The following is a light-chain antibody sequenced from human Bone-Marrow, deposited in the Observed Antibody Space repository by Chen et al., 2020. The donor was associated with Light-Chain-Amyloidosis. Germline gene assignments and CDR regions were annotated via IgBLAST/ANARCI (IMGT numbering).Light chain of an antibody. CDR3: QSADTADTLYVV. J-gene: IGLJ2*01. Sequence: SYELTQPPSVSASPGQPARISSSGDGLPKQYAYWYQQKPGQAPVLVLYNDSERPPRIPERFSGSDSGTTGALTVRGVQAEDDADYYCQSADTADTLYVVFGGGTKLTVL. CDR2: NDS. CDR1: GLPKQY. V-gene: IGLV3-25*03.